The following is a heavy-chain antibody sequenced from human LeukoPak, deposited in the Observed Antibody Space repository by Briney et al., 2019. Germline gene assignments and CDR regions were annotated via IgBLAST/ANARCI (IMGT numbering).Heavy chain of an antibody. CDR2: IYSSGST. CDR3: ARAYYYGSGSYGLDY. J-gene: IGHJ4*02. D-gene: IGHD3-10*01. Sequence: SSETLSLTCTVSGGSISSYYWSWIRQPPGKGLEWIGYIYSSGSTNYNPSLKSRLTISVDASKNQFSLKLTSVTAADTAVYYCARAYYYGSGSYGLDYWGQGTLVTVSS. CDR1: GGSISSYY. V-gene: IGHV4-59*01.